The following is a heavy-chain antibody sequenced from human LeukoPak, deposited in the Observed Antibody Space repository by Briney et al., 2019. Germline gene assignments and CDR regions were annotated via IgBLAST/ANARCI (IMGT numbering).Heavy chain of an antibody. Sequence: SETLSLTCAVYGGSFSGYYWSWIRQPPGKGLEWIGEINHSGSTNYNPSLKSRVTISVDTSKNQFSLKLSSVTAADTAVYYCARGSELLWFGELLPKYNWFDPWGQGTLVTVSS. CDR1: GGSFSGYY. CDR2: INHSGST. D-gene: IGHD3-10*01. CDR3: ARGSELLWFGELLPKYNWFDP. J-gene: IGHJ5*02. V-gene: IGHV4-34*01.